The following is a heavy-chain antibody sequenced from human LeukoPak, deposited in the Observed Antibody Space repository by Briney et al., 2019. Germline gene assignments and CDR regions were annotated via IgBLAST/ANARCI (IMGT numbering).Heavy chain of an antibody. J-gene: IGHJ4*02. V-gene: IGHV3-74*03. CDR3: SRGGDGGSYLGD. CDR1: GFTFSSYA. CDR2: INSDGSTT. Sequence: PGGSLRLSCAASGFTFSSYAMSWVRQAPGKGLVWVSRINSDGSTTTYADSVKGRFTISRDNAKNTLYLQMNSLRAEDTAVYYCSRGGDGGSYLGDWGQGTLVTVSS. D-gene: IGHD1-26*01.